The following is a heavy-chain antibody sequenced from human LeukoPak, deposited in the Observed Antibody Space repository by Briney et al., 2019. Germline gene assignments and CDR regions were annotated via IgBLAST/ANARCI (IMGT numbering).Heavy chain of an antibody. Sequence: PGGSLRLSCAASGFTFSSYWTHWVRQVPGKGLVWVSRINSDGRSTSYADSVKGRFTISRDNAKNTLYLQMNSLTAEDTAVYYCARVAYGSSWYVDYWGQGNLVTVSS. CDR2: INSDGRST. J-gene: IGHJ4*02. D-gene: IGHD6-13*01. V-gene: IGHV3-74*01. CDR3: ARVAYGSSWYVDY. CDR1: GFTFSSYW.